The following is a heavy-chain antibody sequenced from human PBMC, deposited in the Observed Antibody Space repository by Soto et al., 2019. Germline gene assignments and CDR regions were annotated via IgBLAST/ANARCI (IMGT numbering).Heavy chain of an antibody. CDR3: GMVDNYVTPTPQDV. J-gene: IGHJ6*02. V-gene: IGHV1-18*01. CDR1: GYIFVNYG. D-gene: IGHD3-16*01. CDR2: ISPYTGNT. Sequence: QVQLVQSGDEVKKPGASVKVSCKASGYIFVNYGIAWVRQAPGQGLEWMGWISPYTGNTHSATKIQGRLTMTTDTSTGTAYIDLGSLTSDDTAVYYCGMVDNYVTPTPQDVWGQGTTFTVSS.